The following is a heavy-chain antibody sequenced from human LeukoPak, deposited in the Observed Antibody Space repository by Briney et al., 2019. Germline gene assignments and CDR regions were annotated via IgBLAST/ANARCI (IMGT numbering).Heavy chain of an antibody. CDR2: ISVSGSST. V-gene: IGHV3-23*01. CDR3: AKNHDSNGYHTDDAFDI. D-gene: IGHD3-22*01. J-gene: IGHJ3*02. Sequence: GRSLRLSCTASGFTFGDYAISWVRQAPGKGLEWVSVISVSGSSTYYADSVKGRFTISRDSSKSTLYLQMNSLRAEDTAIYYCAKNHDSNGYHTDDAFDIWGQGTMVTVSS. CDR1: GFTFGDYA.